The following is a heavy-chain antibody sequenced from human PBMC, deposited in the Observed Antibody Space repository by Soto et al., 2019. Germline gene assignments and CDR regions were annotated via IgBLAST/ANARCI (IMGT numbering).Heavy chain of an antibody. CDR2: IYYSGST. Sequence: PSETLSLTCTVAGGSISSYYWSWIRQPPGKGLEWIGYIYYSGSTNYNPSLKSRVTISVDTSKNQFSLKLSSVTAADTAVYYCGTIYSSRYDYWGQGTLVTVSS. V-gene: IGHV4-59*01. CDR1: GGSISSYY. CDR3: GTIYSSRYDY. J-gene: IGHJ4*02. D-gene: IGHD6-13*01.